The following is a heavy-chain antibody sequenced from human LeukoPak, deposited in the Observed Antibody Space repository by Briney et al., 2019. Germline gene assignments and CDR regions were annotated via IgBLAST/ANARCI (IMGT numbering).Heavy chain of an antibody. CDR2: ISWNSGSI. CDR3: AKDGMDV. CDR1: GFTFADYA. Sequence: PGGSLTLSCAASGFTFADYAMHWVRHAPGKGLEWVSGISWNSGSIGYADSVKGRFTISRDNAKNSLYLQMNSLRAEDTALYYCAKDGMDVWGQGTTVTVSS. J-gene: IGHJ6*02. V-gene: IGHV3-9*01.